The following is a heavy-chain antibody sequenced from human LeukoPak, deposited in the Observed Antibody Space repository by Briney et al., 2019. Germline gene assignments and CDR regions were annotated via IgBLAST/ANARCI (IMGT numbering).Heavy chain of an antibody. Sequence: PSETLSLTCTVSGGSISSYYWSWIRQPPGKGLEWIGYIYYSGSTNYNPSLKSRATISVDTSKNQFSLKLSSVTAADTAVYYCARGLRYFDWLYWGQGTMVTVSS. CDR3: ARGLRYFDWLY. CDR1: GGSISSYY. J-gene: IGHJ3*01. CDR2: IYYSGST. V-gene: IGHV4-59*01. D-gene: IGHD3-9*01.